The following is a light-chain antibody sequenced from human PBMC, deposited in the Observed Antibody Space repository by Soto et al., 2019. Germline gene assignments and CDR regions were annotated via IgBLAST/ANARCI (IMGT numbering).Light chain of an antibody. V-gene: IGLV2-14*03. CDR1: RTDVADGYDY. CDR3: TSYTRSTPFYL. Sequence: QSVLTQPASVSGSPGQSIAISCTGVRTDVADGYDYVSWYQQHPGQAPQLIIYDVSNRPSGVSGRFSGSKSGNTASLTISGLQAEDEAEYYCTSYTRSTPFYLFGTGTKVTVL. J-gene: IGLJ1*01. CDR2: DVS.